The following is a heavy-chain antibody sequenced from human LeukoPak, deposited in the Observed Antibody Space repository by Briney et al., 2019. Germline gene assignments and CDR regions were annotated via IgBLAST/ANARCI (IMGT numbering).Heavy chain of an antibody. CDR1: GYTFTGYY. D-gene: IGHD5-24*01. CDR2: INPNSGGT. CDR3: ARDPEDGYPFDY. Sequence: EASVKVSCKASGYTFTGYYMHWVRQAPGQGLEWMGWINPNSGGTNYAQKFQGRVTMTRDTSISTAYMELSRLRSDDTAVYYCARDPEDGYPFDYWGQGTLVIVSS. V-gene: IGHV1-2*02. J-gene: IGHJ4*02.